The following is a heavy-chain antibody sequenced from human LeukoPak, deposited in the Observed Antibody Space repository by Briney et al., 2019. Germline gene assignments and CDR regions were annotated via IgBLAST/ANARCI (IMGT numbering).Heavy chain of an antibody. CDR1: GFTFSSYA. Sequence: PGGSLRLSCAASGFTFSSYATSWVRQAPGKGLEWVSGISGSDGSTYYADSVKGRFTISRDNSKNTLYLQMNSLRAEDTAVYYCAKDGYSGYGYYFDYWGQGTLVTVSS. D-gene: IGHD5-12*01. CDR3: AKDGYSGYGYYFDY. CDR2: ISGSDGST. V-gene: IGHV3-23*01. J-gene: IGHJ4*02.